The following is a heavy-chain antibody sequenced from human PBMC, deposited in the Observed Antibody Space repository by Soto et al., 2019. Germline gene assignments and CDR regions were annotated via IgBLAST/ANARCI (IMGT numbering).Heavy chain of an antibody. CDR3: ARGGPVVAATHHRVDP. D-gene: IGHD2-15*01. J-gene: IGHJ5*02. V-gene: IGHV4-31*03. CDR2: IDYTGRT. Sequence: VQLQESGPGLVKPSQTLSLTCTVSGGSFSYGGYSWTWIRQHPVKGLEWIGYIDYTGRTYYNPSRKSRGTISIDTSKNQCCLKLTSGTAADTAVYVGARGGPVVAATHHRVDPWGQGTLVTVSS. CDR1: GGSFSYGGYS.